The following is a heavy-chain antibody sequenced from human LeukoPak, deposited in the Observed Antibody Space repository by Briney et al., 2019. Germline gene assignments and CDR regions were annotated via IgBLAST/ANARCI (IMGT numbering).Heavy chain of an antibody. CDR1: GFTFGDYV. CDR2: IGSKAYGGTT. Sequence: GGSLRLTCTASGFTFGDYVMSWVRQAPGKGLEWVGFIGSKAYGGTTKNAASVKGRFTIPRDDSRSIAYLQMNSLKTEDTAVYYCTRRYNYDSSGYYYVRDAFDIWGQGTMVTVSS. J-gene: IGHJ3*02. CDR3: TRRYNYDSSGYYYVRDAFDI. D-gene: IGHD3-22*01. V-gene: IGHV3-49*04.